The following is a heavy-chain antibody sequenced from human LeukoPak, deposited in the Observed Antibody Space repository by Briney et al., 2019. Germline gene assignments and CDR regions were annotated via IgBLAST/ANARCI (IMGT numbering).Heavy chain of an antibody. J-gene: IGHJ4*02. Sequence: PGGSLRLSCAASGFTFSSYSMNWVRQAPGKGLEWVSSISSSSSYIYYADSVKGRFTISRDNAKNSMYLQMTSLRAEDTAVYYCAGAPEPYGSGSYVDYWGQGTLVTVSS. CDR3: AGAPEPYGSGSYVDY. V-gene: IGHV3-21*01. CDR2: ISSSSSYI. CDR1: GFTFSSYS. D-gene: IGHD3-10*01.